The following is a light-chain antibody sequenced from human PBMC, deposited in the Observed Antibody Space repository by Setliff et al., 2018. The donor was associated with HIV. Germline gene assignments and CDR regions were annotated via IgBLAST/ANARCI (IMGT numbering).Light chain of an antibody. J-gene: IGLJ1*01. CDR3: SSYAITNTLP. V-gene: IGLV2-14*01. CDR2: EVR. CDR1: SSDVGGYNY. Sequence: LTQPASVSGSPGQSITISCTGTSSDVGGYNYVSWYEQHPGKAPKLIIDEVRKRPSGVSNRFSGSKSGNTASLTNSGLQAEDEADYYCSSYAITNTLPFGTGTKVTGL.